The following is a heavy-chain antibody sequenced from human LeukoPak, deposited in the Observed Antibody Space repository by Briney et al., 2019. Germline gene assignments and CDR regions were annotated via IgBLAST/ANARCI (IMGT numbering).Heavy chain of an antibody. J-gene: IGHJ4*02. Sequence: GGSLRLSCAASGFTFSSYSMNWVRQAPGKGLEWVSSISSSSSYICYADSVKGRFTISRDNAKNSLYLQMNSLRAEDTAVYYCVSVGATLYYFDYWGQGTLVTVSS. CDR1: GFTFSSYS. CDR2: ISSSSSYI. V-gene: IGHV3-21*01. D-gene: IGHD1-26*01. CDR3: VSVGATLYYFDY.